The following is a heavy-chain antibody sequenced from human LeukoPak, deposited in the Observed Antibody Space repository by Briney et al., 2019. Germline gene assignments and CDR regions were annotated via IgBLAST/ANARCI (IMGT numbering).Heavy chain of an antibody. CDR3: ARDWRVGATTGSYYYYGMDV. J-gene: IGHJ6*02. D-gene: IGHD1-26*01. Sequence: ASVKVSCMPSRYTFTSYGISGVRQAPGQGLEWMGWISAYNGITNYAQKLQGRVTMTTDTSTSTAYMELRSLRSDDTAVYYCARDWRVGATTGSYYYYGMDVWGQGTTVTVSS. CDR1: RYTFTSYG. CDR2: ISAYNGIT. V-gene: IGHV1-18*01.